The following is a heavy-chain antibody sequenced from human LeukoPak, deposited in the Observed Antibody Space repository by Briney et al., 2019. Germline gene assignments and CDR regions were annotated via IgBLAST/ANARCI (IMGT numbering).Heavy chain of an antibody. CDR3: ARRTNAGSSGYYYWDY. CDR2: IIPIFGTA. D-gene: IGHD3-22*01. V-gene: IGHV1-69*13. CDR1: GYTFTSYA. Sequence: ASVKVSCKASGYTFTSYAMNWVRQAPGQGLEWMGGIIPIFGTANYAQKFQGRVTITADESTSTAYMELSSLRSEDTAVYYCARRTNAGSSGYYYWDYWGQGTLVTVSS. J-gene: IGHJ4*02.